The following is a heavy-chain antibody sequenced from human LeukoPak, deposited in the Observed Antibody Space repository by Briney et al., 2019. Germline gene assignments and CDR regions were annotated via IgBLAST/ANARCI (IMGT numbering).Heavy chain of an antibody. CDR3: ARDLAGTTGADWFDP. V-gene: IGHV4-59*01. J-gene: IGHJ5*02. CDR1: GGSISSYY. CDR2: IYYSGST. Sequence: PSETLSLTCTVSGGSISSYYWGWIRQPPGKGLEWIRYIYYSGSTNYNPSLKSRVTISVDTSKNQFSLKLSSVTAADTAVYYCARDLAGTTGADWFDPWGQGTLVTVSS. D-gene: IGHD1-1*01.